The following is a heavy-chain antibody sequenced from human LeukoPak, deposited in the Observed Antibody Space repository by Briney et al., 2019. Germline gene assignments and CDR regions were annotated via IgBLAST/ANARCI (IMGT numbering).Heavy chain of an antibody. CDR1: GYTLTGYF. J-gene: IGHJ4*02. Sequence: ASVKVSCKTSGYTLTGYFIHWVRQAPGQGLEWMGWIHPDSGVTTYAQKFQGRVTLTRDTSISTAYMELSRLRSDDTTVYYCTREDYWGQGTLVTVSS. CDR3: TREDY. V-gene: IGHV1-2*02. CDR2: IHPDSGVT.